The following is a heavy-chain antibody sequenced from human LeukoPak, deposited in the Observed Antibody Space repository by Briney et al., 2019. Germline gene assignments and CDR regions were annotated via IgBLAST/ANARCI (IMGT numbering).Heavy chain of an antibody. CDR2: ISWNSGRR. CDR1: GFTFDDYA. CDR3: AKGPDYDILTPIDY. J-gene: IGHJ4*02. V-gene: IGHV3-9*03. D-gene: IGHD3-9*01. Sequence: GGSLRLSCVVSGFTFDDYAMHWVRQAPGGGLEWVSGISWNSGRRGYADSVKGRFTISRDNAKTSLYLQMNSLRAEDMALYYCAKGPDYDILTPIDYWGQGTLVTVSS.